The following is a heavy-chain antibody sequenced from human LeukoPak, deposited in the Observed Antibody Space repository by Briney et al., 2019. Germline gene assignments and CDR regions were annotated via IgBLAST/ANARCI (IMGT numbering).Heavy chain of an antibody. Sequence: PGGSLRLSCAASGFTFSSYEMNWVRQAPGKGLEWVSYISSSGSTIYYADSVKGRFTISRDNAKNSLYLQMNSLRAEDTAVYYCARGPVQPSYYYYMDVWGKGTTVTVSS. CDR2: ISSSGSTI. CDR1: GFTFSSYE. D-gene: IGHD6-19*01. V-gene: IGHV3-48*03. CDR3: ARGPVQPSYYYYMDV. J-gene: IGHJ6*03.